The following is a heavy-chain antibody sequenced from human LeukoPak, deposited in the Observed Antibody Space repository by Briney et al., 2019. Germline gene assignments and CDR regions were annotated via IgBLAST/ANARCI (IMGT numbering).Heavy chain of an antibody. J-gene: IGHJ4*02. V-gene: IGHV3-33*01. D-gene: IGHD3-22*01. CDR3: ARKDPYDSSGYYYGPPDY. Sequence: GGSLRLSCAASGFTFSSYGMHWVRQAPGKGLEWVAVIWYDGSNKYYADSVKGRFTISRDNSKNTLYLQMNSLRAEDTAVYYCARKDPYDSSGYYYGPPDYWGQGTLVTVSS. CDR1: GFTFSSYG. CDR2: IWYDGSNK.